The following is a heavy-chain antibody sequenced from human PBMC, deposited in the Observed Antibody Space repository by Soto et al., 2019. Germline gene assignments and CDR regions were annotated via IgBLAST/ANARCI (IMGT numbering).Heavy chain of an antibody. CDR3: ARGGSHASFFDY. CDR2: ISSSSSYI. Sequence: PGGSLRLSCAASGFTFSSYSMNWVRQAPGKGLEWVSSISSSSSYIYYAASVKGRFTISRDNAKNSLYLQMNSLRAEDTAVYYCARGGSHASFFDYWGQGTLVTVSS. J-gene: IGHJ4*02. D-gene: IGHD1-26*01. V-gene: IGHV3-21*01. CDR1: GFTFSSYS.